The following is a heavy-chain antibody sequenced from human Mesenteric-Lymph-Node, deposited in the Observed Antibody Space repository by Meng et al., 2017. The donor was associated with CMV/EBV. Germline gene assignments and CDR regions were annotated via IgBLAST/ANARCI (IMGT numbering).Heavy chain of an antibody. D-gene: IGHD1-1*01. Sequence: ASVKVSYKASGYTFTGYYLHWVRQAPGQGLEWMGWINPNTGGTDCAQKFQGRVTMTRDTSISTAYMELSRLRSDDTAVYYCARARQTGTRNAMDVWGQGATVTVSS. J-gene: IGHJ6*02. CDR1: GYTFTGYY. CDR2: INPNTGGT. CDR3: ARARQTGTRNAMDV. V-gene: IGHV1-2*02.